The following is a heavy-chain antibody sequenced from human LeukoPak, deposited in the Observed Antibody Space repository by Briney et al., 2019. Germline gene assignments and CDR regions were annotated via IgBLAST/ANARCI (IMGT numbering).Heavy chain of an antibody. V-gene: IGHV3-23*01. D-gene: IGHD3-10*02. CDR3: AELGITMIGGV. J-gene: IGHJ6*04. Sequence: GGSLRLSCAASGFTFSSYAMSWVRQAPGKGLEWVSAISGSGGSTYYADSVKGRFTISRDNAKDSLYLQMNSLRAEDTAVYYCAELGITMIGGVWGKGTTVTISS. CDR2: ISGSGGST. CDR1: GFTFSSYA.